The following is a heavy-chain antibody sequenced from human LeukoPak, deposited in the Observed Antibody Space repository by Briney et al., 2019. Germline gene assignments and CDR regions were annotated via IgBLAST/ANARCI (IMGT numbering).Heavy chain of an antibody. D-gene: IGHD2-21*02. J-gene: IGHJ4*02. CDR3: ARDATRGGDNDY. V-gene: IGHV3-7*01. CDR1: GFTFSSYA. CDR2: INEDGSYK. Sequence: WGSLRLSCAASGFTFSSYAMSWVRQAPGKGLEWVANINEDGSYKFHADSVKGRLTISRDNSKNSLYLQMSSLRADDTAAYYCARDATRGGDNDYWGQGTRVIVSS.